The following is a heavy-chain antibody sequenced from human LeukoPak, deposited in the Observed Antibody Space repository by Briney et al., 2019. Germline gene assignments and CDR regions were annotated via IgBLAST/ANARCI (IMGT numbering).Heavy chain of an antibody. Sequence: PGGSLRLSCAVSGFTDSSNYMTWVRQAPGKGLEWVSVIYSGGSIYYADSVKGRFTISRDISKNTVDLQLNSLRAEDTAVYYCASGKETSMAQGYWGQGTLVTVSS. J-gene: IGHJ4*02. CDR1: GFTDSSNY. V-gene: IGHV3-53*01. CDR3: ASGKETSMAQGY. CDR2: IYSGGSI. D-gene: IGHD5-18*01.